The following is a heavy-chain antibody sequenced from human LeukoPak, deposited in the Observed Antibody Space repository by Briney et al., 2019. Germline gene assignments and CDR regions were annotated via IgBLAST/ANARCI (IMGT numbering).Heavy chain of an antibody. CDR1: GGTFSSYA. CDR2: IIPILGIA. J-gene: IGHJ4*02. V-gene: IGHV1-69*04. CDR3: AREDWGSDWAY. D-gene: IGHD3/OR15-3a*01. Sequence: SVRASCKASGGTFSSYAISWVRQAPGQGLEWMGRIIPILGIANYAQKFQGRVTITADKFTSTAYMELSSLRSEDTAVYYCAREDWGSDWAYWGQGTLVTVSS.